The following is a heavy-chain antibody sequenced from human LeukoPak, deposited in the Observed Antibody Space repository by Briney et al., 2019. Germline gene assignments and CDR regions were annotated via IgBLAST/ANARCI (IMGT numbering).Heavy chain of an antibody. Sequence: GSLRLSCAASGNYWMHWVRQAPGKGLAWVSHINSDGSWTSYADSVKGRFTISKDNAKNTVYLQMNNLRAEDTAVYYCVSFYETYWGRGTLVTVSS. D-gene: IGHD2-2*01. CDR2: INSDGSWT. V-gene: IGHV3-74*01. CDR1: GNYW. CDR3: VSFYETY. J-gene: IGHJ4*02.